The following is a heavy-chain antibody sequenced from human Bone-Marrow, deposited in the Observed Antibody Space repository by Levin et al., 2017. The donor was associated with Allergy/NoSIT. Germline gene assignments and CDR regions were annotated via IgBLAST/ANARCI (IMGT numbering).Heavy chain of an antibody. CDR3: ARGYVDTAMVRAAAGRYNDY. Sequence: SETLSLTCAVYGGSFSGYYWSWIRQPPGKGLEWIGEINHSGSTNYNPSLKSRVTISVDTSKNQFSLKLSSVTAADTAVYYCARGYVDTAMVRAAAGRYNDYWGQGTLVTVSS. CDR2: INHSGST. D-gene: IGHD5-18*01. CDR1: GGSFSGYY. V-gene: IGHV4-34*01. J-gene: IGHJ4*02.